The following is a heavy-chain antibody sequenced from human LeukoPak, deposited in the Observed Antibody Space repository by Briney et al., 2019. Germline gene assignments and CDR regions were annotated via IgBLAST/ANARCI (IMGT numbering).Heavy chain of an antibody. V-gene: IGHV3-33*06. CDR1: GFTFSSYG. D-gene: IGHD2-21*02. CDR2: IWYDGSNK. CDR3: AKDLGYCGGDCYSFIDY. Sequence: PGRSLRLSSAASGFTFSSYGMHWVRQAPGKGLEWVAVIWYDGSNKYYADSVKGRFTISRDNSKNTLYLQMNSLRAEDTAVYYCAKDLGYCGGDCYSFIDYWGQGTLVTVSS. J-gene: IGHJ4*02.